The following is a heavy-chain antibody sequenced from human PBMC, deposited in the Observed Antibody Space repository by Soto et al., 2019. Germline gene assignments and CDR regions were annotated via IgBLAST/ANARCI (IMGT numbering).Heavy chain of an antibody. CDR2: IIPICGTA. CDR3: ASRVVVPAAMKCQFYP. CDR1: GGTFRSYA. Sequence: VQLVQSVAEVKTPGSSVKGSCNDSGGTFRSYAISWVRQAPGQGLEWMGGIIPICGTANYAQKFQGRVKSTADEPTSTAYLELSSLTAEYTAVYYCASRVVVPAAMKCQFYPCSQGTLVTVSS. D-gene: IGHD2-2*01. V-gene: IGHV1-69*01. J-gene: IGHJ5*02.